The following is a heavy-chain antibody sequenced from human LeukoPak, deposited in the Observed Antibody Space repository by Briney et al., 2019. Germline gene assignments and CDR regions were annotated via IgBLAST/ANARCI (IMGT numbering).Heavy chain of an antibody. J-gene: IGHJ5*02. CDR1: GGSISSYY. D-gene: IGHD2-15*01. CDR3: ARKGFHTGWFDP. V-gene: IGHV4-59*01. CDR2: IYYSGST. Sequence: PSETLSLTCTVSGGSISSYYWNWIRQPPGKGLEWIGYIYYSGSTNYNPSLKSRVTMSVDTSKNHFSLKLSSVTAADTAVYYCARKGFHTGWFDPWGQGTLVTVSS.